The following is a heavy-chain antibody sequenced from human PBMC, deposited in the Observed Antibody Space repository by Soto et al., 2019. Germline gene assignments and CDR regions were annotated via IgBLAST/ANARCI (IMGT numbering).Heavy chain of an antibody. V-gene: IGHV4-39*01. CDR2: IYYSGST. CDR3: ARLGDGMSVLRFLEWPLNWFDP. J-gene: IGHJ5*02. CDR1: GGSISSSSYY. D-gene: IGHD3-3*01. Sequence: SETLSLTCTVAGGSISSSSYYWGWIRQPPGKGLERIGSIYYSGSTYYNPSLKSRVTISVDTSKNQFSLKLSSVTAADTAVYYCARLGDGMSVLRFLEWPLNWFDPWGQGTLVTVSS.